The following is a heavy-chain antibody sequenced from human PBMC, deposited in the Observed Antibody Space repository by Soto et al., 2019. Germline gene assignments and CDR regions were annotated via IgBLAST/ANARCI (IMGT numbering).Heavy chain of an antibody. D-gene: IGHD1-26*01. CDR1: GFTFSSYA. CDR3: AKVSGSYYGMDV. Sequence: PGGSLRLSPAASGFTFSSYAMSWVCQAPGKGLEWVSAISGSGGSTYYADSVKGRFTISRDNSKNTLYLQMNSLRAEDTAVYYCAKVSGSYYGMDVWGQGTTVTVSS. J-gene: IGHJ6*02. CDR2: ISGSGGST. V-gene: IGHV3-23*01.